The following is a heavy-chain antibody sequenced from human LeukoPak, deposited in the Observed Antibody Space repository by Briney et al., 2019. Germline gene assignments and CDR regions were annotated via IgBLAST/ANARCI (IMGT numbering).Heavy chain of an antibody. D-gene: IGHD4-17*01. V-gene: IGHV3-21*01. Sequence: GGSLRLSCAASGFIFCTYNMNWVRQAPGEGLEWVSFISKTSTNIYYGDSVKGRFTISRDNAKNSIHLQMGSLRVEDTAVYYCVRGDGDLFDFWGQGTLVSVSS. CDR3: VRGDGDLFDF. CDR2: ISKTSTNI. J-gene: IGHJ4*02. CDR1: GFIFCTYN.